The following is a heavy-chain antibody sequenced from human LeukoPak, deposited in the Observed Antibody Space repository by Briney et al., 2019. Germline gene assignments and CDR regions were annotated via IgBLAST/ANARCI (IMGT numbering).Heavy chain of an antibody. CDR1: GDSFTSGDDY. J-gene: IGHJ4*02. Sequence: SETLSLTCSVSGDSFTSGDDYWAWIRQPPGKGLEWIGNIFYSGNTYYNLSLKSRVTVSADTPKNQISLRLSSVTAADTAVYYCARLWSTYCSGGSCPHQPNYWGQGTLVTVSS. CDR3: ARLWSTYCSGGSCPHQPNY. V-gene: IGHV4-39*01. D-gene: IGHD2-15*01. CDR2: IFYSGNT.